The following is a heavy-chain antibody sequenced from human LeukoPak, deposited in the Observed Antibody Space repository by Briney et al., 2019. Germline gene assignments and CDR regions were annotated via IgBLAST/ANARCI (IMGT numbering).Heavy chain of an antibody. J-gene: IGHJ4*02. Sequence: GGSLRLSCAASGFTFSNAWMSWVRQAPGKRLEWVSSISSSSSYIYYADSVKGRFTISRDNAKNSLYLQMNSLRVEDTAVYYCARKTDTSMLGDYWGQGTLVTVSS. CDR3: ARKTDTSMLGDY. CDR2: ISSSSSYI. CDR1: GFTFSNAW. V-gene: IGHV3-21*01. D-gene: IGHD5-18*01.